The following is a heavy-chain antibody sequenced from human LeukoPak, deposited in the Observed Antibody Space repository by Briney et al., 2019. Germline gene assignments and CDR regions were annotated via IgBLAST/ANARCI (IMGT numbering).Heavy chain of an antibody. V-gene: IGHV4-34*01. J-gene: IGHJ4*02. CDR1: GGSFSGYY. D-gene: IGHD1-26*01. CDR3: ARESGSYYGY. Sequence: SETLSLTCAVYGGSFSGYYWSWIRQPPGKGLEWIGEINHSGSTNYNPSLKSRVTISVDTSKNQFSLKLSSVTAADTAVYYCARESGSYYGYWGQGTLVTVSS. CDR2: INHSGST.